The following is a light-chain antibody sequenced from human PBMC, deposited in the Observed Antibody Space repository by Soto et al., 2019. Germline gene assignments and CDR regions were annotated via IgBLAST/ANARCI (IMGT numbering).Light chain of an antibody. CDR3: QQYNNWPRAT. V-gene: IGKV3-15*01. CDR2: GAS. J-gene: IGKJ4*01. Sequence: DIVMTQSPATLSVSPGERATLSCRASQSVSSNVAWYQQQPGQAPGLLIYGASTRATGIPARFSGSGSGTELNITISSLQSEDSAIYYCQQYNNWPRATFGGGTKVDIK. CDR1: QSVSSN.